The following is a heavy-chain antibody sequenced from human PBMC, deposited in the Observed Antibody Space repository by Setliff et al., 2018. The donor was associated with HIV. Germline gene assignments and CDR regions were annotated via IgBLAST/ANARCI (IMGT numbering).Heavy chain of an antibody. CDR1: GFTFKTYA. CDR2: IGGSGVSGGGGTT. Sequence: PGGSLRLSCAASGFTFKTYAMSWVRQAPGKGLEWVSAIGGSGVSGGGGTTYYADSVKGRFTISRDNSKDTVYLQMDNLRAEDTAVYYCARDRTYYYEGSGYHSDTWGQGTLVTVSS. V-gene: IGHV3-23*01. CDR3: ARDRTYYYEGSGYHSDT. J-gene: IGHJ5*02. D-gene: IGHD3-22*01.